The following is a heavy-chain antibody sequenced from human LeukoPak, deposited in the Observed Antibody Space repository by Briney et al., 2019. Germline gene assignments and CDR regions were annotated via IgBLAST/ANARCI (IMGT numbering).Heavy chain of an antibody. CDR1: GGSFSGYY. J-gene: IGHJ4*02. V-gene: IGHV4-34*01. Sequence: SETLSLTCAVYGGSFSGYYWSWIRQPPGKGLEWIGEINHSGSTNYNPSLKSRVTISVDTSKNQFSLKLSSVTAADTAVYYCARDRIGLGSSSWYYFDYWGQGTLVTVSS. CDR3: ARDRIGLGSSSWYYFDY. D-gene: IGHD6-13*01. CDR2: INHSGST.